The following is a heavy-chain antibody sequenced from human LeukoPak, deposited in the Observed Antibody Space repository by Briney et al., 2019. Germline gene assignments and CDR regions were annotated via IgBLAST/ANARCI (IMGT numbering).Heavy chain of an antibody. J-gene: IGHJ4*02. CDR3: ARDYADYVGYFFFDY. CDR1: GFTFNNYA. V-gene: IGHV3-23*01. CDR2: ISGGGETT. D-gene: IGHD4-17*01. Sequence: PGGSLRLFCAASGFTFNNYAMNWVRQAPGKGLEWVSSISGGGETTYYAESAKGRFTISRDNSQNTLYLQMNSLRAEDTAVYYCARDYADYVGYFFFDYWGQGTLATVSS.